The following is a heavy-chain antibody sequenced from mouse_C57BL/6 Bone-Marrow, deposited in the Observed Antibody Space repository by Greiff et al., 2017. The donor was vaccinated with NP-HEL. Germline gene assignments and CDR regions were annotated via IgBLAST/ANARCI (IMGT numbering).Heavy chain of an antibody. CDR3: ARRDYYGSRGYAMDY. CDR1: GYSITSGYY. J-gene: IGHJ4*01. D-gene: IGHD1-1*01. V-gene: IGHV3-6*01. Sequence: DVKLQESGPGLVKPSQSLSLTCSVTGYSITSGYYWNWIRQFPGNKLEWMGYISYDGSNNYNPSLKNRISITRDTSKNQFFLKLNSVTTEDTATYYCARRDYYGSRGYAMDYWGQGTSVTVSS. CDR2: ISYDGSN.